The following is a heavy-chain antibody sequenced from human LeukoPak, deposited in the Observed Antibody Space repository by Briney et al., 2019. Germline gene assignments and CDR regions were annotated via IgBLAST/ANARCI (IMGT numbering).Heavy chain of an antibody. D-gene: IGHD5-12*01. J-gene: IGHJ4*02. CDR2: TSSSGSTR. V-gene: IGHV3-48*03. CDR3: ARERIIVTTRAIDY. Sequence: PGGSLRLSCAASGFTFSSYEMNWVRQAPGKGLEWISYTSSSGSTRYYADSVKGRFTVPRDNAKNSLYLQINTLRAEDTAVYYCARERIIVTTRAIDYWGQGTLVTVSS. CDR1: GFTFSSYE.